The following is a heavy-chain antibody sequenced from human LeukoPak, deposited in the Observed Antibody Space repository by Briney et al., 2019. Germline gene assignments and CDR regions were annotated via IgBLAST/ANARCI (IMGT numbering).Heavy chain of an antibody. V-gene: IGHV1-18*01. J-gene: IGHJ4*02. CDR1: GYTFTSYG. CDR2: ISAYNGNT. D-gene: IGHD2-15*01. CDR3: ARDPPALHCSGGSCYFDY. Sequence: ASVKVSCKASGYTFTSYGISWVRLAPGQGLEWMGWISAYNGNTNYAQKLQGRVTMTTDTSTSTAYMELRSLRSDDTAVYYCARDPPALHCSGGSCYFDYWGQGTLVTVSS.